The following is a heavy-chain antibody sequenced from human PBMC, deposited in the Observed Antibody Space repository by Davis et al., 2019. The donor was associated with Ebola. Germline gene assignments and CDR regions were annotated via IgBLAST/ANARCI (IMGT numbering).Heavy chain of an antibody. CDR3: ARGWLRTGLDI. CDR2: TYYTSKWYN. Sequence: HSQTLSLTCAISGDSVSGKNGAWNWIRQSPSRGLEWLGRTYYTSKWYNHYAASVKSRATINPDTSKNQFSLQLNSVTPEDAAVYYCARGWLRTGLDIWGQGTMVIVSS. V-gene: IGHV6-1*01. J-gene: IGHJ3*02. CDR1: GDSVSGKNGA. D-gene: IGHD5-24*01.